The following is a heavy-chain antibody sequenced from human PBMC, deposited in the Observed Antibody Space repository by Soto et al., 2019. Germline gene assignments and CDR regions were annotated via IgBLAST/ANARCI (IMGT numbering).Heavy chain of an antibody. Sequence: GGSLRLSCAASGFTFSGSAMHWVRQASGKGLEWVGRIRSKANSYATAYAASVKGRFTISRDDSKNTAYLQMNSLKTEDTAVYYCPARDYDYVWGSYRYDYWGQGTLVTVSS. CDR3: PARDYDYVWGSYRYDY. D-gene: IGHD3-16*02. CDR1: GFTFSGSA. V-gene: IGHV3-73*01. J-gene: IGHJ4*02. CDR2: IRSKANSYAT.